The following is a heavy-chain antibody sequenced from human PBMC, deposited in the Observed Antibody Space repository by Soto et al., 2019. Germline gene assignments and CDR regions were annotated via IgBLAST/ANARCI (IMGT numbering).Heavy chain of an antibody. CDR3: ARMDIVATYYFDY. J-gene: IGHJ4*02. D-gene: IGHD5-12*01. CDR2: IYYSGST. V-gene: IGHV4-30-4*01. Sequence: QVQLQESGPGLVKPSQTLSLTCTVSGGSISSGDYYWSWIRQPPGKGLEWIGYIYYSGSTYYNPSLKSRVTISVDTSKNQFSLKLSSVTAAHTAVYYCARMDIVATYYFDYWGQGTLVTVSS. CDR1: GGSISSGDYY.